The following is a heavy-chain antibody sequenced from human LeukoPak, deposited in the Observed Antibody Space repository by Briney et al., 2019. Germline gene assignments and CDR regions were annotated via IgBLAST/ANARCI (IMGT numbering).Heavy chain of an antibody. CDR2: IYSGGST. V-gene: IGHV3-53*01. J-gene: IGHJ6*02. Sequence: GGSLRLSCAAPGFTVSSNYMSWVRQAPGKGLEWVSVIYSGGSTYYADSVKGRFTISRDNSKNTLYLQMNSLRAEDAAVYYCARDKGYYGMDVWGQGTTVTVSS. CDR3: ARDKGYYGMDV. CDR1: GFTVSSNY.